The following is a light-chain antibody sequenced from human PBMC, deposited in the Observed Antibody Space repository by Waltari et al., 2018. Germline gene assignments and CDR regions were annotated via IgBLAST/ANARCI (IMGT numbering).Light chain of an antibody. CDR2: KVS. J-gene: IGKJ1*01. CDR3: LEGTHFPRT. Sequence: DVVMTQSPLSLPITPGQPASMTCRSSQSLLPSNGAPSLSWFLQKPGQPPRRLIYKVSNRDSGVPDRCSGSGAGTDFTLTISRVEAEDVGVYYCLEGTHFPRTFGQGTKVEIK. V-gene: IGKV2-30*02. CDR1: QSLLPSNGAPS.